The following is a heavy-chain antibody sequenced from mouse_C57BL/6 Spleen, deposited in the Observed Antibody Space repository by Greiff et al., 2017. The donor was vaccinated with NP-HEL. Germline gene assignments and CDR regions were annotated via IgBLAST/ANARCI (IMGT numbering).Heavy chain of an antibody. V-gene: IGHV1-82*01. Sequence: QVQLKESGPELVKPGASVKISCKASGYAFSSSWMNWVKQRPGKGLEWIGRIYPGDGDTNYNGKFKGKATLTADKSSSTAYMQLSSLTSEDSAVYFCASHYYGSSSDAMDYWGQGTSVTVSS. CDR1: GYAFSSSW. J-gene: IGHJ4*01. CDR2: IYPGDGDT. D-gene: IGHD1-1*01. CDR3: ASHYYGSSSDAMDY.